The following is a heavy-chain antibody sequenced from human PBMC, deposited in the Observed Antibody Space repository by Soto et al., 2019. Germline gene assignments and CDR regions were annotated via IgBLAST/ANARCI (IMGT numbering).Heavy chain of an antibody. V-gene: IGHV3-30-3*01. CDR1: GFTFSSYA. CDR3: ARDPGY. J-gene: IGHJ4*02. CDR2: ISYDGSNK. Sequence: VQLLESGGGLVQPGGSLRLSCAASGFTFSSYAMHWVRQAPGKGLEWVAVISYDGSNKYYADSVKGRFTISRDNSKNTLYLQMNSLRAEDTAVYYCARDPGYWGQGTLVTVSS. D-gene: IGHD3-10*01.